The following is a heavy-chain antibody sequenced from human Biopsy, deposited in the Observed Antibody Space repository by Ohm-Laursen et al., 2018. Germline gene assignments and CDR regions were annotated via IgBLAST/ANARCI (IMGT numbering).Heavy chain of an antibody. J-gene: IGHJ4*02. V-gene: IGHV3-7*04. D-gene: IGHD2-15*01. Sequence: SLRLSCSASGFSFSTYWMTWVRQAPGKGLEWVANIQKDGNGKYYVDSVKGRFTISRDNDKNSLSLQMTNLRAEDTAVYYCARGSHYYDGSGFYSLDNWGQGTLVTVSS. CDR2: IQKDGNGK. CDR3: ARGSHYYDGSGFYSLDN. CDR1: GFSFSTYW.